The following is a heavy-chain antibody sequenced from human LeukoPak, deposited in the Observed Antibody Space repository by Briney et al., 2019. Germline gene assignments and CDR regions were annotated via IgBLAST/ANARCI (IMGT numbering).Heavy chain of an antibody. CDR1: GGSISSYY. D-gene: IGHD4-17*01. CDR2: VYYSGST. J-gene: IGHJ5*02. V-gene: IGHV4-59*12. CDR3: ARAPTVTDWFDP. Sequence: SETLSLTCTVSGGSISSYYWSWIRQPPGRRLEWIGYVYYSGSTNYSPSLKSRVTISVDTSKNQFSLRLSSVTTADTAVYYCARAPTVTDWFDPWGQGTLVTVSS.